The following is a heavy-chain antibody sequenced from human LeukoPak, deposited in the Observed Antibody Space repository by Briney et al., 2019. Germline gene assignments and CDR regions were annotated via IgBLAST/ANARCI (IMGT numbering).Heavy chain of an antibody. V-gene: IGHV1-2*02. CDR1: GYTFTGYY. D-gene: IGHD3-22*01. Sequence: ASVKVSCKASGYTFTGYYMHWVRQAPGQGLEWMGWINPNSGGTNYAQKFQGRVTMTRDTSISTAYMELSRLRSDDTTVYYCARDGVGYYDSSGYYYFQHWGQGTLVTVSS. CDR2: INPNSGGT. J-gene: IGHJ1*01. CDR3: ARDGVGYYDSSGYYYFQH.